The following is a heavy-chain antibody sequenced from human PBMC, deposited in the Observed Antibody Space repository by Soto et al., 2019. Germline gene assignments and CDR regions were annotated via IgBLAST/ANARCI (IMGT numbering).Heavy chain of an antibody. CDR2: INHSGST. CDR1: GRSFSGYY. CDR3: ARGKLSDYVWGSYRYHFDY. V-gene: IGHV4-34*01. J-gene: IGHJ4*02. Sequence: LSLTCAVYGRSFSGYYWSWIRQPPGKGLEWIGEINHSGSTNYNPSLKSRVTISVDTSKNQFSLKLSSVTAADTAVYYCARGKLSDYVWGSYRYHFDYWGQGTVVTVSS. D-gene: IGHD3-16*02.